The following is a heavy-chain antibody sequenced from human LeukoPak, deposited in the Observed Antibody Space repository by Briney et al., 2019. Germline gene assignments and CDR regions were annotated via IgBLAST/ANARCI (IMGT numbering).Heavy chain of an antibody. CDR1: GASISSYY. Sequence: SETLSLTCTVSGASISSYYWSWIRQPAGKGLEWIGRIYSSRSIYNPSLKSRVTMSVDTSKNQFSLKLSSVTAADTAVYYCARQSGRVVVVPAANDAFDIWGQGTMVTVSS. J-gene: IGHJ3*02. CDR3: ARQSGRVVVVPAANDAFDI. D-gene: IGHD2-2*01. CDR2: IYSSRS. V-gene: IGHV4-4*07.